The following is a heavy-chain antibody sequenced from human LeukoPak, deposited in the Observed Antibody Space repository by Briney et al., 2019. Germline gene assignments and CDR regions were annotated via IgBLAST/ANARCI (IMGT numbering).Heavy chain of an antibody. J-gene: IGHJ3*02. V-gene: IGHV4-59*08. CDR2: IDYSGST. D-gene: IGHD2/OR15-2a*01. CDR1: GGSISTYY. CDR3: ARLSSDSFDI. Sequence: SETLSLTCTVSGGSISTYYWTWIRQPPGKGVEYIGYIDYSGSTNYNPSLKSRVTISVDTSKNQFSPILSSVTAADTAVYYCARLSSDSFDIWGQGTMVTVSS.